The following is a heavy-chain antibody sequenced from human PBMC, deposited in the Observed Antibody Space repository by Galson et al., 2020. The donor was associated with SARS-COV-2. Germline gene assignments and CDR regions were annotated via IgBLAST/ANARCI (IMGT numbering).Heavy chain of an antibody. J-gene: IGHJ6*02. D-gene: IGHD3-16*01. CDR3: ARGVGGMYV. CDR1: GFTIYGNY. Sequence: TGGSLRLSCAASGFTIYGNYINWVRQAPGKGLEWVSIIYAYSGANTYYADSVKGRFTISRHNSENTVYLQMNSLRVEDTAVYYCARGVGGMYVWGQGTTVTVSS. V-gene: IGHV3-53*04. CDR2: IYAYSGANT.